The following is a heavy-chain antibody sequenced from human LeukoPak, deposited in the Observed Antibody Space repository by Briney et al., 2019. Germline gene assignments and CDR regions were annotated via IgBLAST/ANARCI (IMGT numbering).Heavy chain of an antibody. CDR3: ARGKGVVVPAAISERSWFDP. V-gene: IGHV5-51*01. J-gene: IGHJ5*02. Sequence: GESLQISCKGSGYCFTSYWIGWVRQMPGKGLEWMGIIYPGDSDTRYSPSFQGQVTISADKSIGTAYLQWSSLKASDTAMYYCARGKGVVVPAAISERSWFDPWGQGTLVTVSS. CDR1: GYCFTSYW. D-gene: IGHD2-2*01. CDR2: IYPGDSDT.